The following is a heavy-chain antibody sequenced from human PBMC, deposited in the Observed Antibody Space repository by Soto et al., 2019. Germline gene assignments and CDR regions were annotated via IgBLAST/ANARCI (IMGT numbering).Heavy chain of an antibody. Sequence: QVQLVQSGAELKKPGASVRVSCKTSGYTFINYDINWVRQATGQGLEWMGWMNPNSGNTAYAQKFLGRVNKTSNTSRDTAAVELSGMRSDGAAIYYCGRRYGNYYYAMDIWVQGTAVAVFS. V-gene: IGHV1-8*01. D-gene: IGHD2-15*01. CDR2: MNPNSGNT. CDR1: GYTFINYD. CDR3: GRRYGNYYYAMDI. J-gene: IGHJ6*02.